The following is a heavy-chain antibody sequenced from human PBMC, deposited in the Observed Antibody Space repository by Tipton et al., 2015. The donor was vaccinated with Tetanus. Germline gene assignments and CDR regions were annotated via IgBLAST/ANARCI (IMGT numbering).Heavy chain of an antibody. CDR1: GASISSGSYY. J-gene: IGHJ6*02. D-gene: IGHD1-26*01. CDR2: IYSSGST. Sequence: TLSLTCTVSGASISSGSYYWNWIRQPAGKGLEWIGRIYSSGSTNYNPSLKSRVTMSIDTSKNQFSLELTSVTAADTAVYYCARDFRERSGTYFSYYYTMDVWGQGTTVTVSS. V-gene: IGHV4-61*02. CDR3: ARDFRERSGTYFSYYYTMDV.